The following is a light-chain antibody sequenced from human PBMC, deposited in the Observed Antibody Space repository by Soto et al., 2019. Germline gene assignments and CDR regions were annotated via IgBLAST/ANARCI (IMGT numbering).Light chain of an antibody. Sequence: EIVLTQSPATLSLSPGERATLSCRTSQSVNNYLAWYQQKPGQAPRLLIYDASNRATGIPARFSGSGSGTDFTLTISSLEPEDSAVYYRQQRSGWLTFGGGTKLEIK. J-gene: IGKJ4*01. CDR1: QSVNNY. CDR2: DAS. CDR3: QQRSGWLT. V-gene: IGKV3-11*01.